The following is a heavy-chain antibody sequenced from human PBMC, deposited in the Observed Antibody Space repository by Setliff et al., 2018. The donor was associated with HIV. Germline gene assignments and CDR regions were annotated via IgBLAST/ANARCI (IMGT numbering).Heavy chain of an antibody. CDR2: IQTSGRT. J-gene: IGHJ4*02. D-gene: IGHD2-21*02. CDR1: GDSMSTYY. V-gene: IGHV4-4*07. CDR3: ARSSRVNCGGDCYLFDY. Sequence: NPSETLSLTCSLSGDSMSTYYWSWIRQTAGKGLEWIGRIQTSGRTNNNPSLKSRVTMSVDTSKNQFSLILTSVTAADTAVYYCARSSRVNCGGDCYLFDYWGQGTPVTVSS.